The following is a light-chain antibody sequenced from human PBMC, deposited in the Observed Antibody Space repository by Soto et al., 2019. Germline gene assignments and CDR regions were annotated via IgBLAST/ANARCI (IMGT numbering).Light chain of an antibody. CDR1: SSDVGGYNY. Sequence: QSVLTQPASVSGSPGQSITISCTGTSSDVGGYNYVSWYQHHPGKAPRLMIFEVSNRPSGVSGRFSASKSGTTASLTISGLQAEDEADYSCCSYAGSHYVFGTGTKVTVL. V-gene: IGLV2-14*01. CDR2: EVS. J-gene: IGLJ1*01. CDR3: CSYAGSHYV.